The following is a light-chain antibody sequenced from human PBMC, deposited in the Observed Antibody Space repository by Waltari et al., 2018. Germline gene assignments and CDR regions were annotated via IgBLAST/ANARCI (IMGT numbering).Light chain of an antibody. CDR1: QSLVHSDGNTY. Sequence: DVVMTQSPLSLPVTLGQPASISCRSSQSLVHSDGNTYWNWFHQRPGQSPRRLIYKVSNRDSGVPDRFSGSGSGTDFTLKISRVEAEDVGVYYCMQGTHWPIHFGPGTKVDIK. J-gene: IGKJ3*01. CDR2: KVS. CDR3: MQGTHWPIH. V-gene: IGKV2-30*02.